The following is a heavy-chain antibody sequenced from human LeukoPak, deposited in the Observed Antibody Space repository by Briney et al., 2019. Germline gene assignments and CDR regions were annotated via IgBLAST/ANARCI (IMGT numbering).Heavy chain of an antibody. CDR2: ISGSGGGT. D-gene: IGHD2-21*02. CDR1: GFTFTSYA. V-gene: IGHV3-23*01. J-gene: IGHJ4*02. Sequence: PGGSLRLSCAGSGFTFTSYAMSWVRQAPGKGLEWVSAISGSGGGTYYADSVKGRFTISRDTSKNTLYLQMNSLRDEDTAVYYCAKDPEGYCGGDCYSGRNYWGQGTLVTVSS. CDR3: AKDPEGYCGGDCYSGRNY.